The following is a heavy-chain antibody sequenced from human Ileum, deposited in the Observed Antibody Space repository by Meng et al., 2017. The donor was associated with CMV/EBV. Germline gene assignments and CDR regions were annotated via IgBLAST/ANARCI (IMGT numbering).Heavy chain of an antibody. D-gene: IGHD1-14*01. CDR3: ARTHYHLPIEIAY. V-gene: IGHV5-51*01. CDR2: IYPDDSDI. J-gene: IGHJ4*02. CDR1: GYDFSSYW. Sequence: KVSCKASGYDFSSYWIAWVRQLPGKGLEWIGIIYPDDSDIKYSPSFQGQVAISADQSINTAYLYWNSLKASDTAMYYCARTHYHLPIEIAYWGQGAQVTVSS.